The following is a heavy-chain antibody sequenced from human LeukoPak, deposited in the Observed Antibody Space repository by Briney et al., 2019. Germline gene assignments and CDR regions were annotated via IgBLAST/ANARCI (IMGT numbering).Heavy chain of an antibody. CDR3: AKDYGSGTYYAPSSSDY. CDR1: GFTFSSYA. Sequence: GGSLRLSCAASGFTFSSYAMNWVRQAPGKGLEWVSSISTSGVTTYYADSVNGRFTISRGNSKNMLNLQMDSLRAEDTAIYFCAKDYGSGTYYAPSSSDYWGQGTLVTVSS. V-gene: IGHV3-23*01. J-gene: IGHJ4*02. CDR2: ISTSGVTT. D-gene: IGHD3-10*01.